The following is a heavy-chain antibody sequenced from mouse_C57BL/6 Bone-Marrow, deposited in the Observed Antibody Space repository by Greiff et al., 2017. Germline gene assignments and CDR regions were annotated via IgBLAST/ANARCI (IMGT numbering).Heavy chain of an antibody. CDR3: ARSLYYYGSSWYFDV. CDR1: GYTFTSYW. D-gene: IGHD1-1*01. Sequence: VQLQQPGAELVMPGASVKLSCKASGYTFTSYWMHWVKQRPGQGLEWIGEIDPSDSYTNYNQQFKGKSTLTVDKSSSTAYMQLSSLTSEDSAVYYCARSLYYYGSSWYFDVWGTGTTVTVSS. CDR2: IDPSDSYT. J-gene: IGHJ1*03. V-gene: IGHV1-69*01.